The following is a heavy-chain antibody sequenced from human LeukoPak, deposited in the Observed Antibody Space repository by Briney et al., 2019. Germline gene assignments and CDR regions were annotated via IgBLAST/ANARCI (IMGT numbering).Heavy chain of an antibody. CDR1: GGSISSYY. Sequence: SETLSLTCTVSGGSISSYYWRWIRQPPGKGLEWRGYIYYSGSTNYNPSLKRRVTISVDTSKNQFSLKLSSVTAADTAVYYCARGTNFWSSRGYFDYWGQGTLVTVSS. J-gene: IGHJ4*02. CDR2: IYYSGST. V-gene: IGHV4-59*01. CDR3: ARGTNFWSSRGYFDY. D-gene: IGHD3-3*01.